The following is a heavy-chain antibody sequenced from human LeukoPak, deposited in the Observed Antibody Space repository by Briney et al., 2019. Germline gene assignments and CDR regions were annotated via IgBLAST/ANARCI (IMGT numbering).Heavy chain of an antibody. V-gene: IGHV3-7*05. Sequence: PGGSLRLSCAASGFTFSSYAMSWVRQTPGKGLEWVANIKEDGSEKYYLDSVKGRFTISRDNAKNSLYLQMNSLRAEDTAVFYCARLPLTARRHFEYWGQGTLVTVSS. J-gene: IGHJ4*02. CDR1: GFTFSSYA. CDR3: ARLPLTARRHFEY. CDR2: IKEDGSEK. D-gene: IGHD5-18*01.